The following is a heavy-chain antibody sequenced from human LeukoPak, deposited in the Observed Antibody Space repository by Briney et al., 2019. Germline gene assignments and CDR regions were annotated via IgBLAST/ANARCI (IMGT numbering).Heavy chain of an antibody. CDR1: GFPFSSYW. Sequence: GGSLRLSCVASGFPFSSYWMTWVGQAQGKGREWVANIKQDGSKKSYVDSVKGRFTISRDNAKNSLYLQMNSLRAEDTAIYYCTRVGYIDEGIDYWGQGTLVTVSS. CDR2: IKQDGSKK. D-gene: IGHD5-24*01. CDR3: TRVGYIDEGIDY. J-gene: IGHJ4*02. V-gene: IGHV3-7*04.